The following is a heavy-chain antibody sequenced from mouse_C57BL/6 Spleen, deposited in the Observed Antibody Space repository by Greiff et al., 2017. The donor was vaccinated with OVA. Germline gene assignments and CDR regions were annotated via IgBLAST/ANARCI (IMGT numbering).Heavy chain of an antibody. Sequence: EVQLVESGGGLVKPGGSLQLSCAASGFTFSSYAMSWVRQTPEKRLEWVATISDGGSYTYYPDNVKGRFTISRDKAKNNLYLQMSHLKSEDTAMYYCARSNYDAMDYWGQGTSVTVSS. D-gene: IGHD2-5*01. V-gene: IGHV5-4*01. J-gene: IGHJ4*01. CDR2: ISDGGSYT. CDR3: ARSNYDAMDY. CDR1: GFTFSSYA.